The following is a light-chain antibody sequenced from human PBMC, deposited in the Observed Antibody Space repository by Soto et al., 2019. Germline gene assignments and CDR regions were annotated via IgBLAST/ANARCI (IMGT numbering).Light chain of an antibody. CDR1: SSNIGAGYD. J-gene: IGLJ1*01. V-gene: IGLV1-40*01. CDR2: GDS. Sequence: QSVLTQPPSVSGAPGQRVTISCTGGSSNIGAGYDANWYRQLPETAPKLLIFGDSNRPSGVPDRFSGSKSGTSASLVITAIQADDGADYCCQPNDNWLSSEDLFGIGTKV. CDR3: QPNDNWLSSEDL.